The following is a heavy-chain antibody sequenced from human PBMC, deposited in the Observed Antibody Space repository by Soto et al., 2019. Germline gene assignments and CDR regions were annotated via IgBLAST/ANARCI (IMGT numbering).Heavy chain of an antibody. J-gene: IGHJ4*02. Sequence: SETLSLTCTVSGGSISSGDYYWSWIRQPPGKGLEWIGYIYYSGSTYYNPSLKSRVTISVDTSKNQFSLKLSSVTAADTAVYYCARPGLDCSGGSCYPGHFDYWGQGTLVTVSS. CDR3: ARPGLDCSGGSCYPGHFDY. V-gene: IGHV4-30-4*01. CDR1: GGSISSGDYY. D-gene: IGHD2-15*01. CDR2: IYYSGST.